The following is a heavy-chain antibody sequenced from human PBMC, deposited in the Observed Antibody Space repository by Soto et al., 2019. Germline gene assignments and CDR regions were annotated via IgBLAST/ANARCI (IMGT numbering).Heavy chain of an antibody. J-gene: IGHJ5*02. CDR1: GFTFSSYG. CDR2: ISYDGSNK. Sequence: GGSLRLSCAASGFTFSSYGLHWVRQAPGKGLEWVAVISYDGSNKYYADSVKGRFTISRDNSKNTLYLQMNSLRAEDTAVYYCAKDRAWFGELFTLEEFDPWGQGTLVTVSS. V-gene: IGHV3-30*18. D-gene: IGHD3-10*01. CDR3: AKDRAWFGELFTLEEFDP.